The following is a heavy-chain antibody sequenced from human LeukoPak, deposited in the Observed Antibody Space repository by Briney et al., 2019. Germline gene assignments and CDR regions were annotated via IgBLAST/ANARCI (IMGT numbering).Heavy chain of an antibody. CDR2: IIPIFGTA. Sequence: ASVKVSCKASGGTFSSYAISWERQAPGQGLEWMGGIIPIFGTANYAQKFQGRVTITADESTSTAYMELSSLRSEDTAVYYCARQDFRRYDFWSGYYYGMDVWGQGTTVTVSS. V-gene: IGHV1-69*13. D-gene: IGHD3-3*01. CDR1: GGTFSSYA. CDR3: ARQDFRRYDFWSGYYYGMDV. J-gene: IGHJ6*02.